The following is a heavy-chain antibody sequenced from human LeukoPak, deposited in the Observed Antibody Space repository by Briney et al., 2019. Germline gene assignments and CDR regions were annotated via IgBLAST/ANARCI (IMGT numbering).Heavy chain of an antibody. CDR1: GYTFTGYY. D-gene: IGHD3-9*01. CDR2: INPNSGGT. CDR3: ARIAGSRLGAQGY. J-gene: IGHJ4*02. Sequence: ASVKVSCKASGYTFTGYYMHWVRQAPGQGLEWMGWINPNSGGTNYAQKFQGRVTMTRDTSISTAYMELSRLRSDDTAVYYCARIAGSRLGAQGYWGQGTLVTVPS. V-gene: IGHV1-2*02.